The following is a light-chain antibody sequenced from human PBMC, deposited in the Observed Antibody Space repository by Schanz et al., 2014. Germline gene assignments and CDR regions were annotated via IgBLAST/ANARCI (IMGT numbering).Light chain of an antibody. CDR3: HQYEKWPPWT. CDR1: QSVSSN. Sequence: EIVMTQSPATLSVSPGESATLSCRASQSVSSNLAWYQQKPGQTPRLLIYGASTRATGIPARFSGSGSGTDFTLTISSLQPEDFAVYYCHQYEKWPPWTFGQGTKVEI. CDR2: GAS. V-gene: IGKV3D-15*01. J-gene: IGKJ1*01.